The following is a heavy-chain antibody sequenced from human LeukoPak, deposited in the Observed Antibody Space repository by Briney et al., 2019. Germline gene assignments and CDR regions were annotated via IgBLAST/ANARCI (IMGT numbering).Heavy chain of an antibody. J-gene: IGHJ4*02. Sequence: PGGSLRLSCVASGFIFGDHYMDWVRQAPGKGLEGVGRIRNKGNRYTTEYAASVKGRFTISRDDSKNSLYLQMNSLKTEDTAIYYCARDLKDSWAFFDYWGQGTLVTVSS. CDR2: IRNKGNRYTT. CDR3: ARDLKDSWAFFDY. V-gene: IGHV3-72*01. D-gene: IGHD3-16*01. CDR1: GFIFGDHY.